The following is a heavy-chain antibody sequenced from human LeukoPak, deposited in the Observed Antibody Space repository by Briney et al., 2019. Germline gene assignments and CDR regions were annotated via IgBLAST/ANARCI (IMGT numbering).Heavy chain of an antibody. J-gene: IGHJ6*02. D-gene: IGHD3-3*01. CDR2: ISGTSGNT. V-gene: IGHV3-23*01. Sequence: GGSLRLSCAASGFTFSIYAMSWVRQAPGKGLEWVSSISGTSGNTYYADSVKGRFAISRDNSKDTLYLQMNSLRAEDTAVYYCARDRHDFWSGYLGMDVWGQGTTVTVSS. CDR1: GFTFSIYA. CDR3: ARDRHDFWSGYLGMDV.